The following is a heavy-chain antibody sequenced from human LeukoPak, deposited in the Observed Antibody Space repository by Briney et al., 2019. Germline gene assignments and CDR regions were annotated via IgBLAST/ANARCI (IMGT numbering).Heavy chain of an antibody. Sequence: PGRSLRLSCAASGFTFSSYGMHWVRQAPGKGLEWVSSISGSSTYIYYADSVKGRFTISRDNAKNSLYLQMNSLRAKDTAVYYCAKAINGFDYWGQGTLVTVSS. V-gene: IGHV3-21*01. J-gene: IGHJ4*02. CDR2: ISGSSTYI. CDR1: GFTFSSYG. CDR3: AKAINGFDY. D-gene: IGHD2-8*01.